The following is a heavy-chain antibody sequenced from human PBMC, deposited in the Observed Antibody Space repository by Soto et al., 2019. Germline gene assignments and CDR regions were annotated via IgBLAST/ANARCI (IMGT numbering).Heavy chain of an antibody. CDR3: ATAVAADAFDI. CDR1: GFTFDDYA. J-gene: IGHJ3*02. Sequence: EVQLVESGGGLVQPGRSLRLSCAASGFTFDDYAMHWVRQAPGKGLEWVSGISWNSGSIGYADSVKGRFTISRDNAKNSPYLQMNSLRAEDTALYYCATAVAADAFDIWGQGTMVTVSS. V-gene: IGHV3-9*01. D-gene: IGHD6-19*01. CDR2: ISWNSGSI.